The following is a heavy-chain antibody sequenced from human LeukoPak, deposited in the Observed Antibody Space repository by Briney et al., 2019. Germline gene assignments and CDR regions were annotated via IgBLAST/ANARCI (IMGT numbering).Heavy chain of an antibody. CDR2: INHSGTT. CDR3: ARGLAWSSGPPGY. CDR1: GGSISSYC. J-gene: IGHJ4*02. D-gene: IGHD3-22*01. Sequence: SETLSLTCTVSGGSISSYCWSWIRQPPGKGLEWIGEINHSGTTNYNPSLKSRVTILVDTSKKQFSLKLSSVTAADTAVYYCARGLAWSSGPPGYWGQGTLVTVSS. V-gene: IGHV4-34*01.